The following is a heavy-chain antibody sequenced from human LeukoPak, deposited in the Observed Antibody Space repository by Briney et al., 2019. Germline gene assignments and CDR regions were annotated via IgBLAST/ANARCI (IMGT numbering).Heavy chain of an antibody. D-gene: IGHD2-8*01. Sequence: PGGSLRLSCAASGFTFSAAWMNWVRQAPGKGLEWVGRIKSKSNGGTTDFAAPVRDRFTISRDDSKNTLNLQMNSLRAEDTALYYCARVSNSRFSYTNRLLIDYWGQGTLVPVSS. CDR2: IKSKSNGGTT. V-gene: IGHV3-15*05. J-gene: IGHJ4*02. CDR3: ARVSNSRFSYTNRLLIDY. CDR1: GFTFSAAW.